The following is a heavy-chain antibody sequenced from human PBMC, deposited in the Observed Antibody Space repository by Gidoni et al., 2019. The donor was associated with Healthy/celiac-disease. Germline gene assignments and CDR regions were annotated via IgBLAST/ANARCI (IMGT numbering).Heavy chain of an antibody. CDR2: IYYSGST. Sequence: QVQLQESGPGLVKPSETLSLTCTVSGGSVSSGSYYWSWIRQPPGKGLEWIGYIYYSGSTNYNPSLKRRVTISVDTSKNQFSLKLSSVTAADTAVYYCARGPLSDYDILTGYYRDYYFDYWGQGTLVTVSS. J-gene: IGHJ4*02. CDR1: GGSVSSGSYY. CDR3: ARGPLSDYDILTGYYRDYYFDY. V-gene: IGHV4-61*01. D-gene: IGHD3-9*01.